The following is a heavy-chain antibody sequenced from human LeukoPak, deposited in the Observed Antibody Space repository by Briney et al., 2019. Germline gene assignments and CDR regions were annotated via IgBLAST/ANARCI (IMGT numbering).Heavy chain of an antibody. CDR2: MNPDSGDT. D-gene: IGHD3-22*01. CDR3: ARGLGSYDSSELTWPMISF. V-gene: IGHV1-8*01. J-gene: IGHJ4*02. CDR1: GYTLTSYE. Sequence: GASVKVSCKASGYTLTSYEINWVRQATGHGLEWMGWMNPDSGDTAYAQKFQGRITMTRSTSITTAYMGLSSLRSEDTAVYYCARGLGSYDSSELTWPMISFWGQGTQVTVSS.